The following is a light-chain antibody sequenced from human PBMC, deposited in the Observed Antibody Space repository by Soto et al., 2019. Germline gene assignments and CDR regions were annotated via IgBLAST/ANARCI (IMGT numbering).Light chain of an antibody. CDR3: SSYTSSSSVV. J-gene: IGLJ2*01. Sequence: QSALTQPASVSGSPGQSITISCTGTSSDVGGYNYASWYQQHPGKAPKLMIYDVSNRPSGVSNRFSGSKSGNTASLTISGLEAEDEDDYYCSSYTSSSSVVFGGGTKLTVL. CDR1: SSDVGGYNY. V-gene: IGLV2-14*01. CDR2: DVS.